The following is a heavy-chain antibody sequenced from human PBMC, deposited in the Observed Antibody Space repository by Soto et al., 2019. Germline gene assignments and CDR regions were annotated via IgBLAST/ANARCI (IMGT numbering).Heavy chain of an antibody. CDR1: GFTFSSYA. CDR3: ARAHTDYGGNFDY. D-gene: IGHD4-17*01. CDR2: ISYDGSNK. J-gene: IGHJ4*02. V-gene: IGHV3-30-3*01. Sequence: QVQLVESGGGVVQPGRSLRLSCAASGFTFSSYAMHWVRQAPGKGLEWVAVISYDGSNKYYADSVKGRFTISRDNSKNTLYLQMNSLRAEDTAVYYWARAHTDYGGNFDYWGQGTLVTVSS.